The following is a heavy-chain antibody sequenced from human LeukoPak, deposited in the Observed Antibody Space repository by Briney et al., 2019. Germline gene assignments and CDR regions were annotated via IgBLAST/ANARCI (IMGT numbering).Heavy chain of an antibody. CDR3: ARVGKVVPAAIRPAAFDI. CDR1: GSSISTYY. D-gene: IGHD2-2*02. CDR2: IYYSGIT. J-gene: IGHJ3*02. Sequence: SETLSLICTVSGSSISTYYLTWFRQPPGKGLEWIGYIYYSGITYYNPSLKSRVTISVDTSKNQFSLKLSSVTAADTAVYYCARVGKVVPAAIRPAAFDIWCQGTMVTVSS. V-gene: IGHV4-59*01.